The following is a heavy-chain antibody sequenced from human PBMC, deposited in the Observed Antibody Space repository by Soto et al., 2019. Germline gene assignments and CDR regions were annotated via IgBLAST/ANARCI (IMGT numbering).Heavy chain of an antibody. J-gene: IGHJ4*02. CDR3: AKEGSGGNHLDFDY. Sequence: GGSLRLSCAASGFTFSSYGMHWVRQAPGKGLEWVAVISYDGSNKYYADSVKGRFTISRDNSKNTLYLQMNSLRAEDTAVYYCAKEGSGGNHLDFDYWGQGTLVTVSS. CDR1: GFTFSSYG. CDR2: ISYDGSNK. V-gene: IGHV3-30*18. D-gene: IGHD2-15*01.